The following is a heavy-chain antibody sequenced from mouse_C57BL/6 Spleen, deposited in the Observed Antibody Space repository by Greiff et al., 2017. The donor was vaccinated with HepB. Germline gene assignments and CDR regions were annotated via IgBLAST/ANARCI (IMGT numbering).Heavy chain of an antibody. CDR3: AREGVRRDFDY. Sequence: VQLQESGAELVKPGASVKMSCKASGYTFTSYWITWVKQRPGQGLEWIGDIYPGSGSTNYNEKFKSKATLTVDTSSSTAYMQLSSLTSEDSAVYYCAREGVRRDFDYWGQGTTLTVSS. D-gene: IGHD2-14*01. CDR1: GYTFTSYW. J-gene: IGHJ2*01. V-gene: IGHV1-55*01. CDR2: IYPGSGST.